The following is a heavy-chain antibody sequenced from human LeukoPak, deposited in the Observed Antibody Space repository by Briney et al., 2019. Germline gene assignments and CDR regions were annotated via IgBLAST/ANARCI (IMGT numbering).Heavy chain of an antibody. CDR3: AGGASYTVTTYYFDY. CDR2: IYYSGNT. V-gene: IGHV4-39*07. J-gene: IGHJ4*02. CDR1: GGSLSSSSYY. D-gene: IGHD4-11*01. Sequence: SETLSLSCTVSGGSLSSSSYYWGWIRQPPGKGLEWIWYIYYSGNTYYNPSLKSRVTVSVDTSKNQFSLKLSSVTAADTAVYYCAGGASYTVTTYYFDYWGQGTLVTVSS.